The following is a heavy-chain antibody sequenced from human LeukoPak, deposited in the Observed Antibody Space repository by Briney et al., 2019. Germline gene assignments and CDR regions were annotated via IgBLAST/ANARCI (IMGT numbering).Heavy chain of an antibody. V-gene: IGHV4-34*01. Sequence: SETLSLTCAVYGGSFSGYYWSWIRQPPGKGLEWVGEINHSGSTNYNPSLKSRVTISVATSKNQFSLKLSSVTAADTAVYYCAKRPSSLLWFGELSATFDLWGRGTLVTVSS. CDR2: INHSGST. CDR3: AKRPSSLLWFGELSATFDL. J-gene: IGHJ2*01. D-gene: IGHD3-10*01. CDR1: GGSFSGYY.